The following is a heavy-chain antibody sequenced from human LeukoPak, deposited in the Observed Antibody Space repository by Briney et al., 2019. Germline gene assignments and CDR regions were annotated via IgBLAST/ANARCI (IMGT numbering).Heavy chain of an antibody. Sequence: SETLSLTCTVSIGSLNTYFWTWVRQPAGKGLEWIGRASDTGRAYYNPSLESRVTISLDTSKNQFSLKVTSVTAADTAVYYCARGKEMTRTSGYYSFDFWGQGTLVSVSS. D-gene: IGHD3-9*01. CDR1: IGSLNTYF. J-gene: IGHJ4*02. CDR2: ASDTGRA. CDR3: ARGKEMTRTSGYYSFDF. V-gene: IGHV4-4*07.